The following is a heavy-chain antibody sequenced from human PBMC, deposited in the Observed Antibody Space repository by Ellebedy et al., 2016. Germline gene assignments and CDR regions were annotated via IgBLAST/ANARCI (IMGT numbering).Heavy chain of an antibody. CDR1: GFTFSSYG. Sequence: GESLKISCAASGFTFSSYGMHWVRQAPGKGLEWVAVIWYDGSNKYYADSVKGRFTISRDNAKNSLYLQMNSLRAEDTAVYYCARRAQDIVVVPAGFDPWGQGTLVTVSS. V-gene: IGHV3-33*01. D-gene: IGHD2-2*01. CDR3: ARRAQDIVVVPAGFDP. J-gene: IGHJ5*02. CDR2: IWYDGSNK.